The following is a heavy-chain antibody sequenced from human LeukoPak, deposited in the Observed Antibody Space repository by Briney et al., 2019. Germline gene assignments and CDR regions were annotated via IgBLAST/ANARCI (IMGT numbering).Heavy chain of an antibody. CDR2: FTGTGSSI. CDR3: AKERESGTNGGRAFDI. CDR1: GFTFGSYA. J-gene: IGHJ3*02. V-gene: IGHV3-23*01. D-gene: IGHD1-26*01. Sequence: GGSLRLSCVASGFTFGSYAMSWVRQAPGKGLEWVSGFTGTGSSIYYADSVKGRFTISRDDSKNTLYLQMNSLGAEDTAVYYCAKERESGTNGGRAFDIWGQGTTVSVSA.